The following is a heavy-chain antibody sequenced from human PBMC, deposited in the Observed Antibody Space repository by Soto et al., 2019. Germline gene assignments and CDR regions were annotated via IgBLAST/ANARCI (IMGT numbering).Heavy chain of an antibody. V-gene: IGHV4-31*03. CDR2: IYYSRNT. Sequence: QVQLQESGPGLVKPSQTLSLTCTVSGGSVSSGVYYWSWIRQHPGMGLEWIGYIYYSRNTFYNPSLKSRVPLSVATSKHQSSLKLSSVTAADTAVYYSARKKTSSYGPHYFDYWGQGTRVTVSS. J-gene: IGHJ4*02. CDR3: ARKKTSSYGPHYFDY. CDR1: GGSVSSGVYY. D-gene: IGHD5-18*01.